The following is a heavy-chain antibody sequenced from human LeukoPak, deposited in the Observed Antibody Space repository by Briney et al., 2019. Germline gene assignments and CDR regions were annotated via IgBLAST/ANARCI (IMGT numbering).Heavy chain of an antibody. J-gene: IGHJ2*01. V-gene: IGHV5-51*01. CDR1: GYSFTTYW. CDR2: IYPGDSGT. CDR3: ARRYGPDIEFDL. D-gene: IGHD5-12*01. Sequence: GESLKISRKGSGYSFTTYWIGWVRQTLGTGLEWMGIIYPGDSGTQYSPSFPGQVSISADKSIYTAHLQSSSLKASDTAMDYCARRYGPDIEFDLWGRGTLVTVSS.